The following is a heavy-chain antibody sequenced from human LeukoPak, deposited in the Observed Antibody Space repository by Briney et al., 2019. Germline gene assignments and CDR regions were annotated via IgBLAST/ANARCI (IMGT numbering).Heavy chain of an antibody. CDR1: GGTFSSYA. CDR2: IIPIFGTA. V-gene: IGHV1-69*01. CDR3: ARGPVEYSSSSGYYYYYMDV. D-gene: IGHD6-6*01. J-gene: IGHJ6*03. Sequence: ASVKVSCKASGGTFSSYAISWVRQAPGQGLEWMGGIIPIFGTANYAQKFQGRVTITADESTSTASMELSSLRSEDTAVYYCARGPVEYSSSSGYYYYYMDVWGKGTTVTVSS.